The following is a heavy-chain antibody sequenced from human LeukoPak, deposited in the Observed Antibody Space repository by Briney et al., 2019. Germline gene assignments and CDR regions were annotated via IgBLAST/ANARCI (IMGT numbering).Heavy chain of an antibody. J-gene: IGHJ6*02. CDR1: GGSISSYY. D-gene: IGHD2-2*01. CDR3: ARDRDIVVVPAADYYYYYGMDV. V-gene: IGHV4-59*12. Sequence: SETLSLTCTVSGGSISSYYWSWIRQPPGKGLEWIGYIYYSGSTDYNASLKSRVTISVDTSKNQFSLKLSSVTAADTAVYYCARDRDIVVVPAADYYYYYGMDVWGQGTTVTVSS. CDR2: IYYSGST.